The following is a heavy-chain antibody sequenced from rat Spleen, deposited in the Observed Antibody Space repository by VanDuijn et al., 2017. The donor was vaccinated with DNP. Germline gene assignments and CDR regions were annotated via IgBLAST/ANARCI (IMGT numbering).Heavy chain of an antibody. Sequence: EVQLVESGGGLVQPGRSLKLSCAASGFTFSDYNMAWVRQAPKKGLEWVATIIYDGSRTYYRDSVKGRFTIARDNAKNTLYLQMNSLRSEDTATYYCARSQGFWGPGTMVTVSS. CDR2: IIYDGSRT. J-gene: IGHJ1*01. V-gene: IGHV5S10*01. CDR3: ARSQGF. CDR1: GFTFSDYN.